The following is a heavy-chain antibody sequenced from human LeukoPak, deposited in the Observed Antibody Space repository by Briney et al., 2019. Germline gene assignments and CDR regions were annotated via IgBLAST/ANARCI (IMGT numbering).Heavy chain of an antibody. CDR2: IYPNSGAT. CDR3: ARDPEWELPFDH. J-gene: IGHJ4*02. CDR1: GYTFTGYY. D-gene: IGHD1-26*01. V-gene: IGHV1-2*02. Sequence: GASVKVSCKASGYTFTGYYMHWVRQAPGQGLEWMGWIYPNSGATKYAQKFQGRVTMTRDTSISTAYMELDRLRSDDTAVYYCARDPEWELPFDHWGQGTLVTVSS.